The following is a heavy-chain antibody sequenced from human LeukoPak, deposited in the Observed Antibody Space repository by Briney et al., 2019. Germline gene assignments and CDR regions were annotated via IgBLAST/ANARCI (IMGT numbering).Heavy chain of an antibody. J-gene: IGHJ4*02. Sequence: PGGSLRLYCAVSGINFRGYWMAWVRQAPGKGLEWVANMKQDGSEKYYVDSVKGRFTISRDNAKNSLYLEMNSLRVEDTAVYYCARDLGHTGYDLYDYWGQGTLVTVSS. V-gene: IGHV3-7*01. D-gene: IGHD5-12*01. CDR1: GINFRGYW. CDR2: MKQDGSEK. CDR3: ARDLGHTGYDLYDY.